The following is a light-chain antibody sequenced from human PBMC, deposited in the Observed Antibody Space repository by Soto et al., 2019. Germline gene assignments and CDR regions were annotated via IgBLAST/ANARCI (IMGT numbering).Light chain of an antibody. V-gene: IGKV1-5*01. CDR3: LQLYNFSWT. CDR1: QSISNW. CDR2: HAS. J-gene: IGKJ1*01. Sequence: DIQMTQSPSTLPASVGDRVTITCRASQSISNWLAWYQQKPGTAPKVLIYHASNLQSGVPSRFSGSGSGTDFTLTISRLQPEDFATYYCLQLYNFSWTFGQGTMVDI.